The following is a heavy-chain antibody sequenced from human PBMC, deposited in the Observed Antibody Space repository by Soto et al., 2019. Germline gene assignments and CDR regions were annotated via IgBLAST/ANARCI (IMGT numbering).Heavy chain of an antibody. J-gene: IGHJ4*02. CDR2: IWYDGSNK. V-gene: IGHV3-33*01. D-gene: IGHD6-19*01. CDR1: GFTFSSYG. CDR3: ARKLGSGWREYYFDY. Sequence: GGSLRLSCAASGFTFSSYGMHWVRQAPGKGLEWVAVIWYDGSNKYYADSVKGRFTISRDNSKNTLYLQMNSLRAEDTAVYYCARKLGSGWREYYFDYWGQGTLVTVSS.